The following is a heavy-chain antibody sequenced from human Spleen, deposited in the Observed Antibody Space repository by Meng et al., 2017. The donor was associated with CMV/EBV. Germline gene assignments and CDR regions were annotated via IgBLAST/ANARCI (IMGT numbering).Heavy chain of an antibody. V-gene: IGHV1-69-2*01. J-gene: IGHJ4*02. CDR2: VDPKHGAAGEA. D-gene: IGHD3-3*02. Sequence: KVSGYIFSNYYIHWVQQAPGKGLEWMGLVDPKHGAAGEAVYSEKFQGRVTITADTSTDTTYMELSSLTSDDTAVYYCARAAFRAYDYWGQGSLVTVSS. CDR1: GYIFSNYY. CDR3: ARAAFRAYDY.